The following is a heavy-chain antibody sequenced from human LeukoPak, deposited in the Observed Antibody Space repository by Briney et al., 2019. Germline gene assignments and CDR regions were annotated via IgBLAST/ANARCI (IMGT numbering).Heavy chain of an antibody. CDR1: GFTFSSYA. J-gene: IGHJ4*02. V-gene: IGHV3-23*01. Sequence: PGGSLRLSCAASGFTFSSYAMRWVRQAPGKGLEWVSAISGSGGSTYYADSVKGRFTISRDNSKNTLYLQMNSLRAEDTAVYYCAKDRTVTTTPYYFDYWGQGTLVTVSS. CDR3: AKDRTVTTTPYYFDY. CDR2: ISGSGGST. D-gene: IGHD4-17*01.